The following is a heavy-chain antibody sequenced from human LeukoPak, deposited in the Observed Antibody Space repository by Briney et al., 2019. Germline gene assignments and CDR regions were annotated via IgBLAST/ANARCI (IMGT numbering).Heavy chain of an antibody. V-gene: IGHV4-39*07. J-gene: IGHJ4*02. Sequence: SETLSLACAVSGDSISNSDYYWGWIRQPPGKGLEWIGEINHSGSTNYNPSLKSRVTISVDTSKNQFSLKLSSVTAADTAVYYCARLLDLVRPDYWGQGTLVTVSS. CDR1: GDSISNSDYY. CDR2: INHSGST. D-gene: IGHD3-3*01. CDR3: ARLLDLVRPDY.